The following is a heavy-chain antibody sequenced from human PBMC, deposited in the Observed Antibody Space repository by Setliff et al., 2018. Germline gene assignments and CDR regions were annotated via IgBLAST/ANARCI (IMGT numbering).Heavy chain of an antibody. V-gene: IGHV1-18*01. CDR3: SRLVRYCTTTSCQGASGAEF. J-gene: IGHJ4*02. D-gene: IGHD2-2*01. Sequence: GASVKVSCKASGYTFSHSGITWVRQAPGQGLEWMGWISVYTGNTNYAQKLQGRVTMTTDTSTTTAYLELRSLTSDDTAVYYCSRLVRYCTTTSCQGASGAEFWGQGTLVTVSS. CDR1: GYTFSHSG. CDR2: ISVYTGNT.